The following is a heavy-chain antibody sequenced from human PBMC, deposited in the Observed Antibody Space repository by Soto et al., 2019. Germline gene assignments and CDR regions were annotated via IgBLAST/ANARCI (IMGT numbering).Heavy chain of an antibody. V-gene: IGHV1-18*01. CDR1: GYTFTSYG. CDR2: ISAYNGNT. CDR3: ARRSYCSGGSCYSPDGDYYYGMDV. J-gene: IGHJ6*02. Sequence: QVQLVQSGAEVKKPGASVKVSCKASGYTFTSYGISWVRQAPGQGLEWMGWISAYNGNTNYAQKLQGRVTMTTDTYTSTDXXGXRXXRSDDTAAYYWARRSYCSGGSCYSPDGDYYYGMDVWGQGPTVTVSS. D-gene: IGHD2-15*01.